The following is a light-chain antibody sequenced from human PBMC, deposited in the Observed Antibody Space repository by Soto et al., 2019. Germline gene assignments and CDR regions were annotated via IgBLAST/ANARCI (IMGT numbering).Light chain of an antibody. CDR1: QSVRSY. V-gene: IGKV3-11*01. Sequence: EIVLTQSPATLSLSPGERATLSCRASQSVRSYLAWYQQKPGQAPRLLIYDAYNRATGIPARFSGSGSGTDFTIYLSSLGSEDFAVYYCQQRSNWPFFGGGTKVEIK. J-gene: IGKJ4*01. CDR2: DAY. CDR3: QQRSNWPF.